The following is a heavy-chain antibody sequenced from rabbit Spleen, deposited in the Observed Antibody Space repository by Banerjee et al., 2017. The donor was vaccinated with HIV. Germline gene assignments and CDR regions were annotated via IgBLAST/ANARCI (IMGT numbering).Heavy chain of an antibody. Sequence: QEQLVESRGGLVQPGESLTLSCKASGFDLSNYGVSWVRQAPGKGLEWIGYIDPIFGSTYYASWVNGRFTISRHNAQNTLYLQLNSLTAADTATYFCVRDQAGDAGYGPWYFNLWGPGTLVT. V-gene: IGHV1S47*01. CDR1: GFDLSNYG. J-gene: IGHJ4*01. CDR2: IDPIFGST. D-gene: IGHD4-2*01. CDR3: VRDQAGDAGYGPWYFNL.